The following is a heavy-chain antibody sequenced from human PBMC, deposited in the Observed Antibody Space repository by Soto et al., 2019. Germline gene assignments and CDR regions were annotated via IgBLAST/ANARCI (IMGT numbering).Heavy chain of an antibody. V-gene: IGHV4-31*03. D-gene: IGHD4-17*01. Sequence: PSETLSLTCTVSGGSISSGGYYWSWIRQHPGKGLEWIGYIYYSGSTYYNPSLKSRVTISVDTSKNQFSLKLSSVTAADTAVYYCARVGTTVTDYYYYGMDVWGQGTTVTVSS. J-gene: IGHJ6*02. CDR1: GGSISSGGYY. CDR2: IYYSGST. CDR3: ARVGTTVTDYYYYGMDV.